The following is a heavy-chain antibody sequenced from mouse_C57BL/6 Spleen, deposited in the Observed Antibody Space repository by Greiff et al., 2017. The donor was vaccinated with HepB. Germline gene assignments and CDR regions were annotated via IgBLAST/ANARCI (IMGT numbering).Heavy chain of an antibody. D-gene: IGHD1-1*01. Sequence: DVKLQESGPGLVKPSQSLSLTCSVTGYSITSGYYWNWIRQFPGNKLEWMGYISYDGSNNYNPSLKNRISITRDTSKNQFFLKLNSVTTEDTATYYCARSYYYGPYYFDYWGQGTTLTVSS. CDR3: ARSYYYGPYYFDY. CDR1: GYSITSGYY. J-gene: IGHJ2*01. V-gene: IGHV3-6*01. CDR2: ISYDGSN.